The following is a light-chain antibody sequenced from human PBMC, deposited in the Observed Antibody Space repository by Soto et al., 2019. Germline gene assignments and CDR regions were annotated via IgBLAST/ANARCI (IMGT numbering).Light chain of an antibody. CDR1: QSSGNY. J-gene: IGKJ2*01. CDR2: AAS. Sequence: DIQMTQSPPSLSASVGDRVTITCRASQSSGNYLNWYQQKPGTAPKLLIYAASTLQTGVPPRFSGSGSGTDFTLTISSLQPEDFATYFCQQSFSTPYTFGQGTKLEIK. V-gene: IGKV1-39*01. CDR3: QQSFSTPYT.